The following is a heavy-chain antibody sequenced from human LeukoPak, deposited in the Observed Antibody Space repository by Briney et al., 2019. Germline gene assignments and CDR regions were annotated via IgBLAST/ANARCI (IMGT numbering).Heavy chain of an antibody. CDR3: ARAVRQYSSGWYGPFFDY. V-gene: IGHV3-30-3*01. Sequence: GGSLRLSCAASGFTFSSHAMHWVRQAPGKGLEWVAVISYDGSNKYYADSVKGRFTISRDNSKNTLYLQMNSLRAEDTAVYYCARAVRQYSSGWYGPFFDYWGQGTLVTVSS. CDR2: ISYDGSNK. D-gene: IGHD6-19*01. J-gene: IGHJ4*02. CDR1: GFTFSSHA.